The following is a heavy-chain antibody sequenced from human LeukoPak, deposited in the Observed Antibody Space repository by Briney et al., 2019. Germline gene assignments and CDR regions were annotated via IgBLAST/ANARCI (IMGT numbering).Heavy chain of an antibody. CDR1: GFTFSSYW. CDR2: IKQDGSEK. V-gene: IGHV3-7*01. Sequence: TGGSLRLSCAASGFTFSSYWMSWVRQAPGKGLEWVANIKQDGSEKYYVDSVKGRFTISRVNAKNSLYLQMNSLRAEDTAVYYCARDTIMDAFDIWGQGTMVTVSS. J-gene: IGHJ3*02. CDR3: ARDTIMDAFDI. D-gene: IGHD2-8*01.